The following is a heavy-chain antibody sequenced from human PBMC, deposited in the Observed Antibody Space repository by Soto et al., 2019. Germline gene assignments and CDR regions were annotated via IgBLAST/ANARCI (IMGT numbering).Heavy chain of an antibody. D-gene: IGHD3-3*02. J-gene: IGHJ5*02. CDR3: ARHSLALRKNNWFDP. CDR2: IFYLGSS. Sequence: SETLSLTCTVSGDSIISSDFYWGWVRQPPGKGLEWIGSIFYLGSSYYNPSLKSRVTMSVDTSKNQFSLRLRSVTAADTALYFCARHSLALRKNNWFDPWGQGIMVTSPQ. V-gene: IGHV4-39*01. CDR1: GDSIISSDFY.